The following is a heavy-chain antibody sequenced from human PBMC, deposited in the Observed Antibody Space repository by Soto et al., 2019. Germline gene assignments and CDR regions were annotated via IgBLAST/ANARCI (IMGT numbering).Heavy chain of an antibody. D-gene: IGHD2-21*02. V-gene: IGHV2-26*01. Sequence: QVTLKESGPVLVKPTETLTLTCTVSGFPLTMTGMGVGWIRQPPGKALEWLAHIFSNDEKSYSTSVKSRLTISKDTSKSQVVLTMTNMDPVDRATYYCARINDCGGDCYPFDYWGQGTLVTVSS. CDR3: ARINDCGGDCYPFDY. CDR2: IFSNDEK. J-gene: IGHJ4*02. CDR1: GFPLTMTGMG.